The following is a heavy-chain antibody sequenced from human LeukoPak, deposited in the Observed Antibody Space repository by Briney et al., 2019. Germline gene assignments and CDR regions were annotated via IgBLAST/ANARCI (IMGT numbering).Heavy chain of an antibody. CDR2: INPNSGGT. CDR1: GYTFTGYY. CDR3: ARGFAYYCSSTSCYSRYFQH. D-gene: IGHD2-2*01. V-gene: IGHV1-2*02. J-gene: IGHJ1*01. Sequence: ASVKVSCKASGYTFTGYYMHWVRQAPGQGLEWMGWINPNSGGTNYAQKFQGRVTMTRDTSISTAYMEQSRLRSDDTPVYFCARGFAYYCSSTSCYSRYFQHWGQGTLVTVSS.